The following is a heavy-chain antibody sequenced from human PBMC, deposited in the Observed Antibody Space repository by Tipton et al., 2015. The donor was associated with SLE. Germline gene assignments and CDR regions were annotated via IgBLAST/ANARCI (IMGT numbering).Heavy chain of an antibody. V-gene: IGHV4-59*01. CDR3: ARLGTGIFDY. CDR2: IYYSGST. D-gene: IGHD1-1*01. Sequence: TLSLTCTVSGGSISSYYWSWIRQPPGKGLEWIGYIYYSGSTNYNPSLKSRVTISVDTSKNQFSLKLSSVTAADTAVYYCARLGTGIFDYWGQGTLVTGSS. CDR1: GGSISSYY. J-gene: IGHJ4*02.